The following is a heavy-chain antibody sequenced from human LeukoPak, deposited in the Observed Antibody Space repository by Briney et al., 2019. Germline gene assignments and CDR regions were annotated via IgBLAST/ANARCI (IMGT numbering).Heavy chain of an antibody. V-gene: IGHV3-21*01. J-gene: IGHJ4*02. CDR2: ISSSSSYI. D-gene: IGHD6-6*01. CDR3: ARERAARSRVDY. CDR1: GFTFSSYS. Sequence: GRSLRLSCAASGFTFSSYSMNWVRQAPGKGLEGVSSISSSSSYIYYADSVKGRFTISRDNAKNSLYLQMNSLRAEDTAVYYCARERAARSRVDYWGQGTLVTVSS.